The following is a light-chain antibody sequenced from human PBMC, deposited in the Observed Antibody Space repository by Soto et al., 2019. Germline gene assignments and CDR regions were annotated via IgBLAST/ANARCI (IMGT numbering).Light chain of an antibody. V-gene: IGLV2-8*01. CDR2: EVT. CDR1: SSDVGGYNY. Sequence: QSALTQPPSASGSPGQSVTISCTGTSSDVGGYNYVSWYQQHPGKAPKLMIYEVTKRPSGVPDRFSGSKSGNTASLTVSGLQAEDEADYYCGSFASSLYVFGTGTKVTVL. CDR3: GSFASSLYV. J-gene: IGLJ1*01.